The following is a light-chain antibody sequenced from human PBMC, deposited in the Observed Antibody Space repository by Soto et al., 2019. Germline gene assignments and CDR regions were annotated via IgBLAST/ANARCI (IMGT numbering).Light chain of an antibody. CDR1: NIGSKS. J-gene: IGLJ3*02. CDR2: GDG. CDR3: QVCDSSSDDRSDPTSDRWV. V-gene: IGLV3-21*02. Sequence: SYELTQPPSVSVAPGQTARITCGGNNIGSKSVHWYQQRPGQAPVLVVYGDGDRPSGIPERFSGSKSGNTATLTISRVEAGDEADYHCQVCDSSSDDRSDPTSDRWVFGGGTKLTVL.